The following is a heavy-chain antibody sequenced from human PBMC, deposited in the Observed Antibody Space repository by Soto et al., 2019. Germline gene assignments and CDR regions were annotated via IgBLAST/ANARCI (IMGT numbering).Heavy chain of an antibody. J-gene: IGHJ4*02. CDR2: INAGNGHT. CDR1: GYTFTNYA. D-gene: IGHD3-10*01. V-gene: IGHV1-3*01. CDR3: ARGIWTMTRGAYYFDN. Sequence: ASVKVSCKASGYTFTNYAMQWVRQAPGQRLEWMGWINAGNGHTKYSQNFQGRVTITRDTSASTAYMELSSLISEDAAVYYCARGIWTMTRGAYYFDNWGQGTLDTVSS.